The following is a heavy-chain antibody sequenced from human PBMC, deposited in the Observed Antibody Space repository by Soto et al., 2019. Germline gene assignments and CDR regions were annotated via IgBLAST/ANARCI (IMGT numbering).Heavy chain of an antibody. CDR1: GGSFSGYY. Sequence: QVQLQQWGAGLLKPSETLSLTCAVYGGSFSGYYWSWIRQPPGKGLEWIGEINHSGSTNYNPSLKSRVTISVDTSKNQFSLKLSSVTAADTAVYYCARGDKFDYWGQGTLVTVSS. J-gene: IGHJ4*02. V-gene: IGHV4-34*01. CDR3: ARGDKFDY. CDR2: INHSGST. D-gene: IGHD3-9*01.